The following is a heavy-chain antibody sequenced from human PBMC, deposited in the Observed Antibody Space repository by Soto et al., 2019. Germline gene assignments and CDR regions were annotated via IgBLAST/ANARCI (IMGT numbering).Heavy chain of an antibody. CDR1: GGSFGGYY. Sequence: SETLSLTCAVYGGSFGGYYWSWIRQPPGKGLEWIGEINHSGSTNYNPSLKSRVTISVDTSKNQFSLKLSSVTAADTAVYYCAGRLGYCSVGSCGGPGTDYWGQGSLVTFSS. D-gene: IGHD2-15*01. CDR3: AGRLGYCSVGSCGGPGTDY. CDR2: INHSGST. V-gene: IGHV4-34*01. J-gene: IGHJ4*02.